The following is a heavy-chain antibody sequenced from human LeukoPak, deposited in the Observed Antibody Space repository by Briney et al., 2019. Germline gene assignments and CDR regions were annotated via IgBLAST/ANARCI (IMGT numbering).Heavy chain of an antibody. J-gene: IGHJ3*02. V-gene: IGHV3-23*01. CDR3: ARESLFLRAFDI. CDR2: ISGTGGST. CDR1: GFTFITYA. Sequence: GGSLRLSCAASGFTFITYAMTWVRQAPGKGLEWVSAISGTGGSTYYADSVRGRFTISRDNSKNTLYLQMNSLRAEDTAVYYCARESLFLRAFDIWGQGTMVTVSS.